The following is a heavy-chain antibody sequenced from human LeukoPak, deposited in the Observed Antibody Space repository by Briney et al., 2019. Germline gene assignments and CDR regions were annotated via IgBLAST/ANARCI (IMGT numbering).Heavy chain of an antibody. D-gene: IGHD6-19*01. CDR2: ITPSGST. Sequence: KSSETLSLTCVVYGGSFSGYFWSWIRQPPGKGQEWIGEITPSGSTNYSPSLKSRVSISIDTSKKKLSLRLTSVTAADTAVYYCARGSRSGPGRFFDNWGQGTLVTVSS. V-gene: IGHV4-34*01. J-gene: IGHJ4*02. CDR3: ARGSRSGPGRFFDN. CDR1: GGSFSGYF.